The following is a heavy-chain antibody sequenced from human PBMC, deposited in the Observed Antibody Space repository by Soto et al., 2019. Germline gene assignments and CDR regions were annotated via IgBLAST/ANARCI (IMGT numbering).Heavy chain of an antibody. J-gene: IGHJ5*02. CDR1: GGSITSYH. D-gene: IGHD2-8*02. V-gene: IGHV4-59*08. Sequence: SVTMSLTCLVSGGSITSYHGSWLRKFPGKGLEWIAYTSYTGNTNYNPSLKSRVTISMDTSKSQFSLKLTSVTAADTAVYYCARHHTGADREAFLPDWFDPWGQGTPVTVSS. CDR3: ARHHTGADREAFLPDWFDP. CDR2: TSYTGNT.